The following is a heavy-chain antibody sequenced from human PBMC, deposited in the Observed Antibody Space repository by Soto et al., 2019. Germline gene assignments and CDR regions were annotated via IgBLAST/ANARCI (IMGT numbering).Heavy chain of an antibody. Sequence: SETLCLTYAVDGGYFIGYYWRWIRQPPGKGLEWIGEINHSGSTNYNPSLKSRVTISVDTSKNQFSLKLSSVTAADTAVYYCARQVRGVKTDYWGQGTLVTVSS. V-gene: IGHV4-34*01. D-gene: IGHD3-10*01. J-gene: IGHJ4*02. CDR3: ARQVRGVKTDY. CDR2: INHSGST. CDR1: GGYFIGYY.